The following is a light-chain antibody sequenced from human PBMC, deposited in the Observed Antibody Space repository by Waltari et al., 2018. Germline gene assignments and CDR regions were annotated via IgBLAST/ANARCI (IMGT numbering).Light chain of an antibody. CDR1: SSAIGSFG. CDR3: QSYDNAWRGSVL. CDR2: VST. Sequence: QYRLTQPPSVSGAPGQRGPISCTGRSSAIGSFGVNGYQHLPGSVPSLLIYVSTHRPSAVPGRFTAPKSATSASLDIAGLQPDDEADYYCQSYDNAWRGSVLIGGGTRLTVL. V-gene: IGLV1-40*01. J-gene: IGLJ2*01.